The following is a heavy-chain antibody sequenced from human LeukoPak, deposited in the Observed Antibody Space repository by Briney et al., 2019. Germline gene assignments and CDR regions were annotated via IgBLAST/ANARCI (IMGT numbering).Heavy chain of an antibody. J-gene: IGHJ4*02. CDR1: GFTFSSYS. CDR3: ARDWFHAIDY. Sequence: GGSLRLSCAASGFTFSSYSMNWVRQAPGKGLEWVSYISSSGTTVYYADSVKGRFTISRDNSQNTLYLQMNSLRAEDTAVYYCARDWFHAIDYWGQGTLVTVSS. CDR2: ISSSGTTV. D-gene: IGHD2/OR15-2a*01. V-gene: IGHV3-48*01.